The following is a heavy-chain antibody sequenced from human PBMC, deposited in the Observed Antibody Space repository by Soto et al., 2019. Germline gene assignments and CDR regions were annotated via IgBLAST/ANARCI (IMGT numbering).Heavy chain of an antibody. CDR2: INPNSGGT. D-gene: IGHD3-22*01. J-gene: IGHJ6*02. CDR3: ATYDIGIRYGMDV. CDR1: GYTFTGYY. V-gene: IGHV1-2*02. Sequence: RASVKVSCKASGYTFTGYYMHCVRQAPGQGLEWMGWINPNSGGTNYAQKFQGRVTMTRDTSISAAYMELSRLRSDDTAVYYCATYDIGIRYGMDVWGQGTTVTV.